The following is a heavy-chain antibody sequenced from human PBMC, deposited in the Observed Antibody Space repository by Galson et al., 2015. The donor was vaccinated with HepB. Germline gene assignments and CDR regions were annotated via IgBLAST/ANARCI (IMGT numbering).Heavy chain of an antibody. CDR2: ISYDGSNK. D-gene: IGHD5-18*01. CDR1: GFTFSSYA. CDR3: AGLYSYGYGA. J-gene: IGHJ4*02. Sequence: SLRLSCAASGFTFSSYAMHWVRQAPGKGLEWVAVISYDGSNKYYADSVKGRFTISRDNSKNTLYLQMNSLRAEDTAVYYCAGLYSYGYGAWGQGTLVTVSS. V-gene: IGHV3-30-3*01.